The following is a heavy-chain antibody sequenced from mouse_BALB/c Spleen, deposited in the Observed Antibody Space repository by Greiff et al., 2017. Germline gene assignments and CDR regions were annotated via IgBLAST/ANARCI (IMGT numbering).Heavy chain of an antibody. Sequence: VQLQQSGPELMKPGASVKISRKASGYSFTSYYMHWVKQSHGKSLEWVGYIDPSNGGTSYNQKFKGKATLTVDKSSSTAYMHLSSLTSEDSAVYYCARKNWYFDVWGAGTTVTVSS. J-gene: IGHJ1*01. V-gene: IGHV1S135*01. CDR1: GYSFTSYY. CDR3: ARKNWYFDV. CDR2: IDPSNGGT.